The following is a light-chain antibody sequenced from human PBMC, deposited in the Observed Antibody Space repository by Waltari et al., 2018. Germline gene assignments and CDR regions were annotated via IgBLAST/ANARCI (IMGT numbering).Light chain of an antibody. J-gene: IGKJ3*01. CDR3: QQRSNWPPT. Sequence: EIVLTQSPATLSSSPGERATLSCRASQSVSSYLAWYQQKPGQAPRLLIYDASNRATGIPARFSGSGSGTDFTLTISSLEPGDFAVYYCQQRSNWPPTFGPGTKVDI. V-gene: IGKV3-11*01. CDR2: DAS. CDR1: QSVSSY.